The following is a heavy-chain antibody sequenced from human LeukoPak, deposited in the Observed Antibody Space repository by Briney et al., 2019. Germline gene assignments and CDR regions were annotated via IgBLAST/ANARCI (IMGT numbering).Heavy chain of an antibody. CDR3: ARAGSSWTIPFDY. CDR2: INPNTGGT. D-gene: IGHD6-13*01. CDR1: GYTFTDYY. J-gene: IGHJ4*02. Sequence: ASVKVSCKASGYTFTDYYMHWVRQAPGQGLEWMGWINPNTGGTKSAQTFQGRVTMTRDTSINTAYMELSSLISDDTAVFYCARAGSSWTIPFDYWGQGTLVTVSS. V-gene: IGHV1-2*02.